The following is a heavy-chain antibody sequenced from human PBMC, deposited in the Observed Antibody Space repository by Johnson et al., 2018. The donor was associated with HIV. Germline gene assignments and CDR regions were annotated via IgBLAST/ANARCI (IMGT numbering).Heavy chain of an antibody. D-gene: IGHD1-1*01. CDR2: IRYDGSNK. CDR1: GFTFSSYG. V-gene: IGHV3-30*02. J-gene: IGHJ3*02. CDR3: TTDPWWNGYHAFDI. Sequence: QVQLVESGGRLVKPGGSLRLSCAASGFTFSSYGMHWVRQAPGKGLEWVAFIRYDGSNKYYADSVKGRFTISRDNSKNMLYLQMNSLKTEDTAVYYCTTDPWWNGYHAFDIWGQGTMVTVSS.